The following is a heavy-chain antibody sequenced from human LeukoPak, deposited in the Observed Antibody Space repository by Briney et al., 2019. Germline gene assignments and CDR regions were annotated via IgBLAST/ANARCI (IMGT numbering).Heavy chain of an antibody. Sequence: ASVKVSCKASGYTFTGYYMHWVRQAPGQGLEWMGWINPNSDGTHYAQKFQRRVTMTRDTSISTAYMELSRLRSDDTAVYYCARGDSSHNWFDPWGQGTLVPVSS. J-gene: IGHJ5*02. D-gene: IGHD6-13*01. CDR2: INPNSDGT. V-gene: IGHV1-2*02. CDR1: GYTFTGYY. CDR3: ARGDSSHNWFDP.